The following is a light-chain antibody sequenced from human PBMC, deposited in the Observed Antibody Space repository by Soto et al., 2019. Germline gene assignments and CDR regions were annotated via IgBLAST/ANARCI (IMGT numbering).Light chain of an antibody. CDR3: QKYNSAPPAWT. CDR2: AAS. J-gene: IGKJ1*01. CDR1: QGISNY. Sequence: DIQMTQSPSSLSASVGDRVTITCRASQGISNYLAWYQQKPGKVPKLMIYAASTLQSGVPSRSSGSGSGTDFTLTISSLQPEDVETYYCQKYNSAPPAWTFGQGTQVEI. V-gene: IGKV1-27*01.